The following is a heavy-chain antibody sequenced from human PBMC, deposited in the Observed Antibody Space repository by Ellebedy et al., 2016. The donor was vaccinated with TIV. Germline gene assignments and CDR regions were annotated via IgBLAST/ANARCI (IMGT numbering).Heavy chain of an antibody. CDR1: GFTFSSFG. CDR3: VKEGNGDV. Sequence: GESLKISCAASGFTFSSFGMHWVRQAPGKGLEWVAFVRYDGTTKRYADSVKGRFTISRDNSRNTLYLQMNTPRVEDTAVYYCVKEGNGDVWGQGTTVTISS. D-gene: IGHD2-8*01. J-gene: IGHJ6*02. V-gene: IGHV3-30*02. CDR2: VRYDGTTK.